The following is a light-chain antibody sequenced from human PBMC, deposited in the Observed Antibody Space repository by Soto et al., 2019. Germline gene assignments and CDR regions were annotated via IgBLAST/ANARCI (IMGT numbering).Light chain of an antibody. CDR2: EVS. V-gene: IGLV2-14*01. CDR3: SSYTSSSTRGV. Sequence: QSVLTQPASVSGSPGQSITISCTGTSSDVGGYNYVSWHQQHRGKAPKLMIYEVSNRPSGVSNRFSGSMSGNTASLTISGLQAEDGAEYYCSSYTSSSTRGVFGTGTKVTVL. CDR1: SSDVGGYNY. J-gene: IGLJ1*01.